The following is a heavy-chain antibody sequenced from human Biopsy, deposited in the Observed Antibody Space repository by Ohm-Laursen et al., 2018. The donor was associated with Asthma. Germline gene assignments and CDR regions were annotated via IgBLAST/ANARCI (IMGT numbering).Heavy chain of an antibody. V-gene: IGHV1-18*01. J-gene: IGHJ6*02. D-gene: IGHD3-10*01. CDR3: ARAVDYSHYYGIDV. CDR2: ISVYNGNT. Sequence: ASVKVSCKTSGYTFNSAGITWVRQAPGQGLEWTGWISVYNGNTKVAQKLQNRVTMITDTSTSTAYMELRSLRSDDTAVYFCARAVDYSHYYGIDVWGQGTTVTVS. CDR1: GYTFNSAG.